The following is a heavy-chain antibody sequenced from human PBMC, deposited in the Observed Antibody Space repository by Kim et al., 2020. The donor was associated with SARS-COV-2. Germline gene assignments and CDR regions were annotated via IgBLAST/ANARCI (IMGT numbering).Heavy chain of an antibody. CDR3: AKKVNLQGC. J-gene: IGHJ4*02. D-gene: IGHD6-19*01. CDR2: GST. V-gene: IGHV3-23*01. Sequence: GSTYYANSARGLCTISRDNSKTTLYRQMNSLRAGDTAVYYCAKKVNLQGCWGQGTLVTVSS.